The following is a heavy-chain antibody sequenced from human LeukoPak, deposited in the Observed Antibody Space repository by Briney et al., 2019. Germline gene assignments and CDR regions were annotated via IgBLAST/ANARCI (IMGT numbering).Heavy chain of an antibody. CDR3: AKSLDLAVAGIDY. D-gene: IGHD6-19*01. Sequence: GGSLRLSCAASGFTFSIHAMSWVRQALGKGLKWVSGINDSGDSTYQADSVKGRFTVSMDNSKNTLYLQMNSLRAEDTAVYYCAKSLDLAVAGIDYWGQGTLVTVSS. CDR1: GFTFSIHA. V-gene: IGHV3-23*01. J-gene: IGHJ4*02. CDR2: INDSGDST.